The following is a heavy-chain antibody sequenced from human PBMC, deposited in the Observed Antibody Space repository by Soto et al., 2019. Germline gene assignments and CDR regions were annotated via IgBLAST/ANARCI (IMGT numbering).Heavy chain of an antibody. CDR1: GFTFNDYA. J-gene: IGHJ4*02. Sequence: GSLRLSCASSGFTFNDYAMAWVRQAPGQGLEWVSSISGSGGHSSYVDSVRGRFTISRDNVNNILSLDMSDLRAEDTALYYCAKDCRRLAVTGSAFDSWGQGALVTVSS. D-gene: IGHD6-19*01. CDR3: AKDCRRLAVTGSAFDS. V-gene: IGHV3-23*01. CDR2: ISGSGGHS.